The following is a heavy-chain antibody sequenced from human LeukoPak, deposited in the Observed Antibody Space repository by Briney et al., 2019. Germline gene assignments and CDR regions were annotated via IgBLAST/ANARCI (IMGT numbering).Heavy chain of an antibody. CDR1: GFTFSSSD. CDR2: IRHSDSNT. CDR3: AKRGNPTVGHHYLDV. Sequence: GGSLRLSCAASGFTFSSSDMSWVRQAPGSGLEWVSSIRHSDSNTYYADSVMGRLTISRDNSKNTLYLQMNSLSAEDTAVYYCAKRGNPTVGHHYLDVWGKGTTVSVSS. D-gene: IGHD1-1*01. J-gene: IGHJ6*03. V-gene: IGHV3-23*05.